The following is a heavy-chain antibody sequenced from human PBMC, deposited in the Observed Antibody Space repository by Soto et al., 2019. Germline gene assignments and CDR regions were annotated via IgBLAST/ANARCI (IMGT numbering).Heavy chain of an antibody. CDR1: GGTLSSYA. V-gene: IGHV1-69*13. Sequence: GASVKVSCKASGGTLSSYAISWVRQAPGQGLEWMGGIIPIFGTANYAQKFQGRVTITADESTSTAYMELSSLRSEDTAVYYCARDPDYYDSSGSGYWGQGTLVTVSS. CDR3: ARDPDYYDSSGSGY. D-gene: IGHD3-22*01. CDR2: IIPIFGTA. J-gene: IGHJ4*02.